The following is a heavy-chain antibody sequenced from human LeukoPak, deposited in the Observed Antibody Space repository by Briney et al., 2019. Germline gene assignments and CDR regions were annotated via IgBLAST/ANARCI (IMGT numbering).Heavy chain of an antibody. CDR2: ISGSGGST. Sequence: PGGSLRLSCVASGFTFDIYAMSWVRQAPGKGLEWVSAISGSGGSTYYADSVKGRFTISRDNSKNTLYLQMNSLRAEDTAVYYCARGPSGYHNTGGQGTLVTVSS. V-gene: IGHV3-23*01. CDR1: GFTFDIYA. D-gene: IGHD5-12*01. CDR3: ARGPSGYHNT. J-gene: IGHJ4*02.